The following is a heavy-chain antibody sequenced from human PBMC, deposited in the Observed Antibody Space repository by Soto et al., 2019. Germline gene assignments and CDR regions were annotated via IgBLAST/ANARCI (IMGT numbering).Heavy chain of an antibody. V-gene: IGHV4-39*01. CDR1: GGSVSSSSYS. Sequence: SETLSLTCTVSGGSVSSSSYSWGWIRQSPGKGLEWIGTIYSSENTYYNPSLLSRVTISVDTSKNEFSLRLSSVTAADTAVYNCARQDTSGYAFDSWGPGTLVTVSS. CDR3: ARQDTSGYAFDS. J-gene: IGHJ4*02. CDR2: IYSSENT. D-gene: IGHD3-22*01.